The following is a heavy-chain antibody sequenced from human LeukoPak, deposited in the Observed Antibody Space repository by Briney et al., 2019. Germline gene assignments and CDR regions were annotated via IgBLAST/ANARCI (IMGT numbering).Heavy chain of an antibody. J-gene: IGHJ4*02. CDR1: GFTVSTNY. CDR3: ARGSGGHGGGPAFDY. D-gene: IGHD2-15*01. CDR2: IYSGDST. V-gene: IGHV3-53*01. Sequence: PGGSLRLSCAASGFTVSTNYVSWVRQAPGKGLEWVSVIYSGDSTYYADSVKGRFTISRDNSKNTLYLQMNSLRAEDTAVYYCARGSGGHGGGPAFDYWGQGTLVTVSS.